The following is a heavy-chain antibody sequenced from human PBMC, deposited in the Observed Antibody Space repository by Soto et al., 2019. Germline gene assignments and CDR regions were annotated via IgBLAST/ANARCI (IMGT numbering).Heavy chain of an antibody. CDR1: GFTFSSYS. V-gene: IGHV3-48*01. Sequence: GGSLRLSCAASGFTFSSYSMNWVRQAPGKGLEWVSYISSSSSTIYYADSVKGRFTISRDNAKNSLYLQMNSLRAEDTAVYYCASPREAVGGAFDIWGQGTMVTV. D-gene: IGHD6-19*01. CDR2: ISSSSSTI. J-gene: IGHJ3*02. CDR3: ASPREAVGGAFDI.